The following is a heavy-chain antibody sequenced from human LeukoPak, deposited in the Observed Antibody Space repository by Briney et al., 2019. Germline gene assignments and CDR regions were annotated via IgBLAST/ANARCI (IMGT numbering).Heavy chain of an antibody. CDR3: ARLGGYYYDSSGC. V-gene: IGHV1-2*02. J-gene: IGHJ4*02. Sequence: ASVKVSCKASGYTFTGYYMHWVRQAPGQGLGWMGWINPNSGGTNYAQKFQGRVTMTRDTSISTAYMELSRPRSDDTAVYYCARLGGYYYDSSGCRGQGTLVTVSS. D-gene: IGHD3-22*01. CDR1: GYTFTGYY. CDR2: INPNSGGT.